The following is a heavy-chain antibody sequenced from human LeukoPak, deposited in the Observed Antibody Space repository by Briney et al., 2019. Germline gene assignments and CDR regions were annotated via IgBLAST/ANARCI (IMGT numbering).Heavy chain of an antibody. Sequence: SETLSLTRGVPGYSISSGYYWGWIRQPPGKGLEWIGSIYHSGSTYYNPSLKSRVTISVDTSKDQFSLKLTSVTAADTAVYYCARHPYSSSYYFDYWGQGTLVTVPS. D-gene: IGHD6-6*01. V-gene: IGHV4-38-2*01. CDR1: GYSISSGYY. J-gene: IGHJ4*02. CDR3: ARHPYSSSYYFDY. CDR2: IYHSGST.